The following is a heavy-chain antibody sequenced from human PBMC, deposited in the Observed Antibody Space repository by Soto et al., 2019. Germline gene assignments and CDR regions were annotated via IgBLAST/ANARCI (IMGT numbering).Heavy chain of an antibody. V-gene: IGHV3-23*01. J-gene: IGHJ4*02. CDR1: GFTFNDYA. D-gene: IGHD2-2*01. CDR2: ISGRGTTT. CDR3: AKGGCASTNSRPFDY. Sequence: GGSLRLSCAASGFTFNDYAMSWVRQAPGEGLEWVSSISGRGTTTFYADSVKGRFTISRDNSKNTLSLQMNSLGAEDTSVYYCAKGGCASTNSRPFDYWGQGTLVTVS.